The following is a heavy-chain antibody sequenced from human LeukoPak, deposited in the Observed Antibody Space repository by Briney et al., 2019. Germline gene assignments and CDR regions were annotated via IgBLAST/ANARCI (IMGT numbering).Heavy chain of an antibody. V-gene: IGHV3-53*01. CDR2: IYSGGST. J-gene: IGHJ4*02. D-gene: IGHD6-13*01. Sequence: GGSLRLSCAASGFTVSNSYMSWVRQAPGKGLEWVSIIYSGGSTYYADSVRGRFTISRDNSKDLLYLQMDSLRAEDTAVYYCVKLSSGSGSSFGFDSWGLGTLVTVSS. CDR1: GFTVSNSY. CDR3: VKLSSGSGSSFGFDS.